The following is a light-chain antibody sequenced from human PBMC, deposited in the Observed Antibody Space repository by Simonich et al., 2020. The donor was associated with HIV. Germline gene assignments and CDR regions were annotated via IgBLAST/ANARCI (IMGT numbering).Light chain of an antibody. CDR2: WAS. J-gene: IGKJ2*01. CDR1: QSVLYSSNNKNY. Sequence: DIVMTQSPDSLAVSLGERATINCKSSQSVLYSSNNKNYLVWYQQKPGQPPKLLIYWASTRESGVPDRFSGSGSGTDFTLTISSLQAEDVAVYYCQQYYITPYTFGQGTKLEIQ. V-gene: IGKV4-1*01. CDR3: QQYYITPYT.